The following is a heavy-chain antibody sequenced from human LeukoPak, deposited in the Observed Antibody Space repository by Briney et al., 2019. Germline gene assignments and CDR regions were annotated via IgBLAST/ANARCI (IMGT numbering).Heavy chain of an antibody. Sequence: SVKVSCKASGGTFSSYEISWVRQAPGQGLEWMGGIIPMFGTAKYAQKFQGRVTITTDKSTSTAYMELSSLTSEDTAVYYCVRGDRNYDILTGYSKSWFDPWGQGTLVTVSS. CDR2: IIPMFGTA. D-gene: IGHD3-9*01. J-gene: IGHJ5*02. CDR1: GGTFSSYE. V-gene: IGHV1-69*05. CDR3: VRGDRNYDILTGYSKSWFDP.